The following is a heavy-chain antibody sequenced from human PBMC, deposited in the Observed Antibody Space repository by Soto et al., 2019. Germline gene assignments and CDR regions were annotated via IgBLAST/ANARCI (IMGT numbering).Heavy chain of an antibody. Sequence: QLQLQESGSGLVKPSQTLSLTCAVSGGSISSGGYSWSWIRQPPGKGLEWIGNILHSGKTNYNPSLKSRITMSVDRSKNHFSLNLSSVTAADTAVYYCARDRIMITFGEVTYYYGMDVWGQGTAVSVSS. CDR3: ARDRIMITFGEVTYYYGMDV. CDR2: ILHSGKT. CDR1: GGSISSGGYS. V-gene: IGHV4-30-2*01. J-gene: IGHJ6*02. D-gene: IGHD3-16*01.